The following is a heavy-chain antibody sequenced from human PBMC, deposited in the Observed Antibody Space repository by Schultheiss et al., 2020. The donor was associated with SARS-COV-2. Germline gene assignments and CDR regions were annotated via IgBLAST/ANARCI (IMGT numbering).Heavy chain of an antibody. J-gene: IGHJ4*02. CDR1: GYTFTSYD. V-gene: IGHV1-8*03. CDR2: MNPNSGNT. CDR3: ASGTTSYGDVDY. D-gene: IGHD4-17*01. Sequence: ASVKVSCKASGYTFTSYDINWVRQATGQGLEWMGWMNPNSGNTGYAQKFQGRVTITRNTSISTAYMELSSLRSEDTAVYYCASGTTSYGDVDYWGQGTLVTVSS.